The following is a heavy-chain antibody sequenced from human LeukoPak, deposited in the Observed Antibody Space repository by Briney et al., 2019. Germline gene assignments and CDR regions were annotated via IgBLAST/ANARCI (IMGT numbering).Heavy chain of an antibody. J-gene: IGHJ4*02. CDR2: LSEGGDI. CDR1: GIDFSTSV. V-gene: IGHV3-23*01. CDR3: AKVDMGGQPSFDC. D-gene: IGHD1-26*01. Sequence: GGSLRLSCAASGIDFSTSVMTWVRQAPEKGPEWVSTLSEGGDIYYAASVRGRFTISRDNSKNMLYLQMNSLRAEDTAIYYCAKVDMGGQPSFDCWGQGTLVTVSS.